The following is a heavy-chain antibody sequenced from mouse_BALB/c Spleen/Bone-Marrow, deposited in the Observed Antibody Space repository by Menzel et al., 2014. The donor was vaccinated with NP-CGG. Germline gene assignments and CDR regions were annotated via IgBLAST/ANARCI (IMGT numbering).Heavy chain of an antibody. CDR1: GYTFTDYN. Sequence: VQLQQPGPELVKPGASVKIPCRASGYTFTDYNMDWVKQSHGKSLEWIGDINPNNGGTIYNQKFKGKATLTVDKSSSTAYMELRSLTSEDTAVYYCARDYLFAYWGQGTLVTVSA. D-gene: IGHD2-4*01. J-gene: IGHJ3*01. CDR2: INPNNGGT. CDR3: ARDYLFAY. V-gene: IGHV1-18*01.